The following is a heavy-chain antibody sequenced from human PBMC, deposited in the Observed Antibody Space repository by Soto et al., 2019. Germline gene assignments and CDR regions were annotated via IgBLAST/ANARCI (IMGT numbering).Heavy chain of an antibody. D-gene: IGHD1-1*01. Sequence: QVQLVESGGGVVQPGRSLRLSCAASEFTFRNFGMHWVRQAPGKGLEWVAVIWYDGTKKYYADSVKGRFTISRDNSKNTLYLQMDSLRAEDTAVYYCARAQRSHYFDLWGRGTLVTVSS. CDR2: IWYDGTKK. CDR3: ARAQRSHYFDL. V-gene: IGHV3-33*01. CDR1: EFTFRNFG. J-gene: IGHJ2*01.